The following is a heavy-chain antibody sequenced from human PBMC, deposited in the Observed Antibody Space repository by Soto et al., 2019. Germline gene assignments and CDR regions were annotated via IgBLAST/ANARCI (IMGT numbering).Heavy chain of an antibody. CDR1: GYTFTSYY. CDR3: AREGGGGPSQPYYCGMDV. Sequence: QVQLVQSGAEVKKPGASVKVSCKASGYTFTSYYMHWVRQAPGQGLEWMGIINPSGGSTSYAQKCQWRVTLPRDTSTCTDYMELSSLRTEDTGGYYCAREGGGGPSQPYYCGMDVWGQGATVTVSS. V-gene: IGHV1-46*01. J-gene: IGHJ6*02. D-gene: IGHD3-16*01. CDR2: INPSGGST.